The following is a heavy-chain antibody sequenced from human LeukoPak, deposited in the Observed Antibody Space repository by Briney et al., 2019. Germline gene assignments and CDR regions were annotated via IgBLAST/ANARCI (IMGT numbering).Heavy chain of an antibody. Sequence: PGGSLRLSCAASGFTFSSYAMSWVRQAPGKGLEWVSAISGSGGSTYYADSVKGRFTISRDNSKNTLYLQMNSLRAEDTAVYYCAKGFRGELLLRYDAFDIWGQGTMVTVSS. J-gene: IGHJ3*02. CDR1: GFTFSSYA. CDR2: ISGSGGST. CDR3: AKGFRGELLLRYDAFDI. V-gene: IGHV3-23*01. D-gene: IGHD1-26*01.